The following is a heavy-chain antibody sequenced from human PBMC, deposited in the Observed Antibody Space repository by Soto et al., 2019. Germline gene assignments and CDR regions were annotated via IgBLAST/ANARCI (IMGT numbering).Heavy chain of an antibody. CDR3: AREQGITGAYFDY. CDR2: IYYIGST. V-gene: IGHV4-31*03. J-gene: IGHJ4*02. Sequence: TLSLTCTVSGVTISNGGYYWSWNRQHPGKGLEWIGYIYYIGSTYYNPSLKNGVTISADTAKNQLSLKQRSVTAASTELYYCAREQGITGAYFDYWGQGTLVTVSS. CDR1: GVTISNGGYY. D-gene: IGHD1-20*01.